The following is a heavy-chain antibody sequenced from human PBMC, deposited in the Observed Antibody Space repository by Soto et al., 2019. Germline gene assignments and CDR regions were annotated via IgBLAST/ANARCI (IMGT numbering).Heavy chain of an antibody. Sequence: ASVKVSCKASGYTFTSYYMHWVRQAPGQGLEWKGIINPSGGSTSYAQKIKGRVTMTRDTSTSTVYMELSSLRSEDTAVYYCEGDRSQWELLGFWGQGTLVTVSS. J-gene: IGHJ4*02. CDR3: EGDRSQWELLGF. D-gene: IGHD1-26*01. CDR2: INPSGGST. V-gene: IGHV1-46*01. CDR1: GYTFTSYY.